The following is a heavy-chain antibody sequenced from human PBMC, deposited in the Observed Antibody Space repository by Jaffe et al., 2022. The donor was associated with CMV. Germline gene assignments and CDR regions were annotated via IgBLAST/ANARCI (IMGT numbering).Heavy chain of an antibody. Sequence: QLQLQESGPGLVKPSETLSLTCTVSGDSINSNNYYWAWIRQPPGKGLEWIANIYYSGSTYYNPSLRGRVTISVDTSKNQFSLKLTSVTAADTAVYYCASLKPGVDVRTPFVHFFYYYVRDVWGQGTSVTVSS. D-gene: IGHD2-8*01. V-gene: IGHV4-39*01. J-gene: IGHJ6*02. CDR1: GDSINSNNYY. CDR3: ASLKPGVDVRTPFVHFFYYYVRDV. CDR2: IYYSGST.